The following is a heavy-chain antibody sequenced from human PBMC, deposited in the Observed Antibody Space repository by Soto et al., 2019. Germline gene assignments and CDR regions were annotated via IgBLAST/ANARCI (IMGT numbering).Heavy chain of an antibody. CDR3: ARRTSAFDV. J-gene: IGHJ3*01. Sequence: SVKVSCKASGGTFNSYDIHWVRQAPGQGLEWMGRIIPSLGIPNYAQALQGRLTITANVATRTAYMELTNLKSGDTAIYYCARRTSAFDVWGQGTVVTVSS. V-gene: IGHV1-69*04. CDR2: IIPSLGIP. D-gene: IGHD2-2*01. CDR1: GGTFNSYD.